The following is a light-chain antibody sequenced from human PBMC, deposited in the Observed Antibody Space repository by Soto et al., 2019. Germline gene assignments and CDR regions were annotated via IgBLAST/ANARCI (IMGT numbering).Light chain of an antibody. J-gene: IGKJ4*01. Sequence: DIQMTQSPSSLSASVGDRVTITCRASQGISTSLAWFQQTPGKAPKSLIYAASSLHSGVPSKFSGSGSGTDFTLTINSLQPEDFAAYYCLQYNSFPLTFGGGTKVEIK. CDR2: AAS. CDR1: QGISTS. CDR3: LQYNSFPLT. V-gene: IGKV1-16*02.